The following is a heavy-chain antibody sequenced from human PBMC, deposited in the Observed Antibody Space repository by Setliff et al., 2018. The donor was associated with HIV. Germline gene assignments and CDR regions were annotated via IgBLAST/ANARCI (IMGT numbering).Heavy chain of an antibody. J-gene: IGHJ4*02. D-gene: IGHD1-26*01. CDR1: GYTFTSYG. V-gene: IGHV1-18*01. CDR2: ISAYNGNT. CDR3: ARGRRQGELKGGGSDDY. Sequence: GASVKVSCKASGYTFTSYGISWVRQAPGQGLEWMGWISAYNGNTNYAQKLQGRVTMTTDTSTSTAYMERRSLRSDDTAVYYCARGRRQGELKGGGSDDYWGQGTLVTVSS.